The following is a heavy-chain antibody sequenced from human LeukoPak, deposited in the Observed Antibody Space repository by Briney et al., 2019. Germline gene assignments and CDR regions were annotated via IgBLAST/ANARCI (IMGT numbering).Heavy chain of an antibody. Sequence: SVKVSCKASGGTFSSYAISRVRQAPGQGLEWMGGIIPIFGTANYAQKFQGRVTITRNTSISTAYMELSSLRSEDTAVYYCAREDRDSSGWYNWGQGTLVTVSS. CDR1: GGTFSSYA. V-gene: IGHV1-69*05. D-gene: IGHD6-19*01. J-gene: IGHJ4*02. CDR3: AREDRDSSGWYN. CDR2: IIPIFGTA.